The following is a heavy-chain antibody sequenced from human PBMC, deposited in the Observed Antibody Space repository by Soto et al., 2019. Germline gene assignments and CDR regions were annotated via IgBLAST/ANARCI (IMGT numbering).Heavy chain of an antibody. CDR1: GYTFNNYY. CDR3: ARETMITIGGEIEGLDY. J-gene: IGHJ4*02. D-gene: IGHD3-16*01. V-gene: IGHV1-46*02. CDR2: FNPRGGDT. Sequence: QVQLVQSGAEVKKPGASVKVSCEASGYTFNNYYMHWVRQAPGQGLEWMGIFNPRGGDTNYAEKFQGRFRMTGSTSTSTVYRELSSLRSEDTAVYYCARETMITIGGEIEGLDYWGQGTLVTVS.